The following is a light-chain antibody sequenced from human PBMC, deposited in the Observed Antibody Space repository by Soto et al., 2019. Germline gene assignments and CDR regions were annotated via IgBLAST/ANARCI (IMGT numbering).Light chain of an antibody. CDR3: QSYDSNLSGYV. V-gene: IGLV1-40*01. CDR2: GNN. Sequence: QSVLTQPPSVSGAPGQRVTISCTGSSSNIGAGYGVHWYQQLPGTAPKLLIYGNNNRPSGVPDRFSGSKSGASASLAITGLQAEDEADYYCQSYDSNLSGYVFGTGTKLTVL. CDR1: SSNIGAGYG. J-gene: IGLJ1*01.